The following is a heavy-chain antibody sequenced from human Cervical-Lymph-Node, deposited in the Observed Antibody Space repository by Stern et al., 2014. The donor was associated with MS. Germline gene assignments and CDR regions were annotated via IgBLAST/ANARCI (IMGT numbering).Heavy chain of an antibody. Sequence: VQLVESGAEVKTPGASVKISCTASGYTFTKFGISWVRKAPGQGLEWMGWISAFNGNTNYEQKFQDRVTLTTDTSTSTAYMELRSLRSDDTAVYYCARGMTTISMGNYWGQGTLLTVSS. CDR1: GYTFTKFG. CDR2: ISAFNGNT. J-gene: IGHJ4*02. D-gene: IGHD4-17*01. CDR3: ARGMTTISMGNY. V-gene: IGHV1-18*01.